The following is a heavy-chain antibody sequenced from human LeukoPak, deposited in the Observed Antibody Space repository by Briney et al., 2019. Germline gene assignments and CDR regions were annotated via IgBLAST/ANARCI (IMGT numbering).Heavy chain of an antibody. CDR2: IWYDGSNK. CDR3: ARKYCTNGVCYTGFDY. CDR1: GFAFDEHG. V-gene: IGHV3-33*08. J-gene: IGHJ4*02. D-gene: IGHD2-8*01. Sequence: GGSLRLSCTASGFAFDEHGMSWVRQVPGKGLEWVAVIWYDGSNKYYADSVKGRFTISRDNSKNTLYLQMNSLRAEDTAVYYCARKYCTNGVCYTGFDYWGQGTLVTVSS.